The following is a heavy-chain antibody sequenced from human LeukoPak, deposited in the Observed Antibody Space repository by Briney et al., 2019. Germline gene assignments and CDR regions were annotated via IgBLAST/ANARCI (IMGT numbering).Heavy chain of an antibody. CDR2: IYYSGST. V-gene: IGHV4-39*01. CDR1: GGSIGSSNYY. Sequence: PSETLSLTCTVSGGSIGSSNYYWGWIRQPPGKGLEWIGTIYYSGSTYYNPSLKSRVTISVDTSENQFSLKLSSVTAADTAVYYCAVTTVTTVYYWGQGTLVTVSS. CDR3: AVTTVTTVYY. J-gene: IGHJ4*02. D-gene: IGHD4-17*01.